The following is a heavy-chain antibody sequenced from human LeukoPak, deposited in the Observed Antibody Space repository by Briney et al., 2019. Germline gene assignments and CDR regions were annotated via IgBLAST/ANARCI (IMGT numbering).Heavy chain of an antibody. CDR1: GFTFSDFW. CDR2: INKDGSDK. D-gene: IGHD2-15*01. Sequence: PGGSLRLSCAASGFTFSDFWVEWFRQAPGKGLEWVANINKDGSDKYYMDSVTGRFSISRDNAKNSLSLQMNSLRVDDTAVYYCARGGGVVAATLDYYYGMDVWGQGTTVTVSS. CDR3: ARGGGVVAATLDYYYGMDV. J-gene: IGHJ6*02. V-gene: IGHV3-7*01.